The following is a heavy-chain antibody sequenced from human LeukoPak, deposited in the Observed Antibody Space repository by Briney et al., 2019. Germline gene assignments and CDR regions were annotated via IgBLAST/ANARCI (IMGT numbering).Heavy chain of an antibody. CDR2: INHSGSS. CDR3: ARVKVRYDILTGQKDAFDI. J-gene: IGHJ3*02. D-gene: IGHD3-9*01. V-gene: IGHV4-34*01. CDR1: GGSFSGYY. Sequence: SETLSLTCAVYGGSFSGYYWRWIRQPPGKGLEWIGEINHSGSSNYNPSLKRRVTISVDTYKKEYSLKRSYVAAAGAAVYYCARVKVRYDILTGQKDAFDIWGQGTMVTVSS.